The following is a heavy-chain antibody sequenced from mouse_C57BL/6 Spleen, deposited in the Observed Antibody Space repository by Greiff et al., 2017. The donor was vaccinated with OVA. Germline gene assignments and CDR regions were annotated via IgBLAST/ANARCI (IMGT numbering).Heavy chain of an antibody. CDR3: ARSFWDQDYFDY. D-gene: IGHD4-1*01. CDR2: IYPGSGNT. J-gene: IGHJ2*01. Sequence: QVQLQQSGAELVRPGASVKLSCKASGYTFTDYYINWVKQRPGQGLEWIARIYPGSGNTYYNEKFKGKATLTAEKSSSTAYMQLSSLTSEDSAVYFCARSFWDQDYFDYWGQGTTLTVSS. CDR1: GYTFTDYY. V-gene: IGHV1-76*01.